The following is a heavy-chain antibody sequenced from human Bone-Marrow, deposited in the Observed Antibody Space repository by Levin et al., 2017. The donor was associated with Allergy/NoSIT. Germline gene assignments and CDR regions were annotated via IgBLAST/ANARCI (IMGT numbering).Heavy chain of an antibody. CDR1: GGSIRSYY. D-gene: IGHD3-16*01. CDR3: ARGDDFDY. Sequence: SQTLSLTCSVSGGSIRSYYWSWIRPPPGKGLEWIGYIYYTGRTDYNPSLKSRVTISLNTSKNQFSLRLNSVTAADTAVYYCARGDDFDYWGQGTLVTVSS. CDR2: IYYTGRT. J-gene: IGHJ4*02. V-gene: IGHV4-59*01.